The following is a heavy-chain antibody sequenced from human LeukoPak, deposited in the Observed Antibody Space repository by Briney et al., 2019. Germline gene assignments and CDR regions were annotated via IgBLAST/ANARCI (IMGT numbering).Heavy chain of an antibody. V-gene: IGHV1-18*01. J-gene: IGHJ3*02. CDR3: ARGIQNYDFWSGYYSPHDAFDI. CDR2: ISAYNGNT. D-gene: IGHD3-3*01. CDR1: GYTVTSYG. Sequence: GASVKVSCKASGYTVTSYGISWVRQAPGKGLEWMGWISAYNGNTNYAQKLQGRVTMTTDTSTSSAYMELRSLRSDDTAVYYCARGIQNYDFWSGYYSPHDAFDIWGQGTMVTVSS.